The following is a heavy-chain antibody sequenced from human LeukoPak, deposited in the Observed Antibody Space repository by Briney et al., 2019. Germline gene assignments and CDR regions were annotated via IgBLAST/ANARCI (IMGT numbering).Heavy chain of an antibody. CDR3: ARRSVSGWFADLLSGEYNMDV. CDR1: GGSFSSSNYY. Sequence: RASETLSLTCSVSGGSFSSSNYYWGWIRQPPGKGLEWIGSIYYTGSTFYNPSLESRVTFSVDTSKNQSSLKLRSVTAADTAVYYCARRSVSGWFADLLSGEYNMDVWGQGTTVTVSS. V-gene: IGHV4-39*01. CDR2: IYYTGST. J-gene: IGHJ6*02. D-gene: IGHD3-10*01.